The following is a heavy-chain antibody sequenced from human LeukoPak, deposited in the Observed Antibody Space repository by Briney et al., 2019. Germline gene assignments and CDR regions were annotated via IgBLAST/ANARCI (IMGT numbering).Heavy chain of an antibody. V-gene: IGHV3-33*01. CDR2: IWYDGGNK. D-gene: IGHD3-22*01. CDR1: GFTFSSYG. CDR3: ARYRVQYYYDSSGYPDAFDI. J-gene: IGHJ3*02. Sequence: GGSLRPSCAASGFTFSSYGMHWVRQAPGKGLEWVAVIWYDGGNKYYADSVKGRFTISRDNSKNTLYLQMNSLRAEDTAVYYCARYRVQYYYDSSGYPDAFDIWGQGTMVTVSS.